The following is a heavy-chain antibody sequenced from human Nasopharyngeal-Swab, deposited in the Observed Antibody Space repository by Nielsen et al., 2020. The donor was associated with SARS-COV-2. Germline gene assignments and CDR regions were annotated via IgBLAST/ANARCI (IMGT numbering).Heavy chain of an antibody. J-gene: IGHJ6*02. D-gene: IGHD5-18*01. CDR1: GYTLTELS. V-gene: IGHV1-24*01. CDR3: ATAAAMVGLYYYYYGMDV. Sequence: ASVKVSCKVSGYTLTELSMHWVRQAPGKGLEGMGGFDPEDGETIYAQKFQGRVTMTEDTSTDTAYMELSSLRSEDTAVYYCATAAAMVGLYYYYYGMDVWGQGTTVTVS. CDR2: FDPEDGET.